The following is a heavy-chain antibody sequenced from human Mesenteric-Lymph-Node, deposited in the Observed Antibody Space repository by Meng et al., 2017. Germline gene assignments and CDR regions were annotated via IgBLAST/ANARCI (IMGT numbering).Heavy chain of an antibody. J-gene: IGHJ5*02. Sequence: QVQLQHWCAGLFAPWETLSLTCGILCWPFSVYYWYLIRQPPGKGLGWIGEINHRGSTNYNPSLKSRFTISVDKSKNQFSLRLSSVTAADTAVYYCARDARPNWFDPWGQGTLVTVSS. CDR1: CWPFSVYY. CDR2: INHRGST. V-gene: IGHV4-34*01. D-gene: IGHD2-8*01. CDR3: ARDARPNWFDP.